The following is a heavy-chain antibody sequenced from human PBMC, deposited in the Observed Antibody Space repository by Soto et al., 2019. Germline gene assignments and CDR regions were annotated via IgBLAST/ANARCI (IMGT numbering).Heavy chain of an antibody. V-gene: IGHV3-23*01. CDR1: GFTFSSYA. CDR3: AKAPVPDYGAYGSCVFQL. Sequence: GGSLRLSCAASGFTFSSYAMSWVRQAPGKGLEWVSAIVGSGGSTYYADSVKGRFTISRDNSKNTLYLQMNSLRAEDTAVFYCAKAPVPDYGAYGSCVFQLWGQGTLVTVSS. CDR2: IVGSGGST. D-gene: IGHD4-17*01. J-gene: IGHJ1*01.